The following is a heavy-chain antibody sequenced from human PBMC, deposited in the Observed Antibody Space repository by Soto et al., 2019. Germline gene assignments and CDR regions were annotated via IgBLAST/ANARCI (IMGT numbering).Heavy chain of an antibody. D-gene: IGHD5-18*01. CDR3: AKAKYSSDY. J-gene: IGHJ4*02. V-gene: IGHV3-7*02. CDR2: INKNGSEK. CDR1: GFAFSSYW. Sequence: EVQLEESGGGLVQPGESLRLSCAASGFAFSSYWMNWVRQAPGKGLEWVANINKNGSEKYYVDSVKGRFTSSRDNAKNSLYLQINSLRAEDTAVYYCAKAKYSSDYWGQGTLVTVSS.